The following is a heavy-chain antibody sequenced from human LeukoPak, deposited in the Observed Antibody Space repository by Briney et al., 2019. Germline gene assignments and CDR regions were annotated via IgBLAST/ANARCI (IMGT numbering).Heavy chain of an antibody. V-gene: IGHV4-39*07. CDR2: IYYSGST. D-gene: IGHD2-2*01. J-gene: IGHJ6*02. Sequence: SETLSLTCTVSGGSISSSSYYWGWIRQPPGKGLEWIGSIYYSGSTYYNPSLKSRFTISVDTSKNQFSLKLSSVPAADTAVYYCASLVPPLVYYYGMDVWGQGTTVTVSS. CDR3: ASLVPPLVYYYGMDV. CDR1: GGSISSSSYY.